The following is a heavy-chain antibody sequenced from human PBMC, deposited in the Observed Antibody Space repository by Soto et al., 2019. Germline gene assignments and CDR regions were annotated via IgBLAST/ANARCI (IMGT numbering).Heavy chain of an antibody. CDR1: GFTFSSYE. D-gene: IGHD5-18*01. J-gene: IGHJ6*02. Sequence: EVQLVESGGGLVQPGGSLRLSCAASGFTFSSYEMNWVRQAPGKGLEWVSYISSSGSTIYYADSVKGRFTISRDNAKNSLYLQMNSLGAEDTAVYYCARVVKGTAMVTGYYYGMDVWGQGTTVTVSS. CDR3: ARVVKGTAMVTGYYYGMDV. V-gene: IGHV3-48*03. CDR2: ISSSGSTI.